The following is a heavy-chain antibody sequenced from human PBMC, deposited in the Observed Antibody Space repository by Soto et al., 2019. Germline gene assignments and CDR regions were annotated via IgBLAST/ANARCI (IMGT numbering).Heavy chain of an antibody. D-gene: IGHD6-13*01. CDR3: AGNRGSSAAGTQGWFDP. V-gene: IGHV4-39*01. CDR2: IYYSGHT. J-gene: IGHJ5*02. Sequence: SETLSLTCTLSGGSIRSSDSYWGWVRQPPGKGLEWIGSIYYSGHTFVNVSLMSRVTISIDTTKHQLSLTLRSMTAADTAMYYCAGNRGSSAAGTQGWFDPWGQGTLVTVSS. CDR1: GGSIRSSDSY.